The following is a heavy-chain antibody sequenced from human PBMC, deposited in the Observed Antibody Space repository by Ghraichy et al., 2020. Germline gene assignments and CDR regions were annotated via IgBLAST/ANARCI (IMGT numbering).Heavy chain of an antibody. V-gene: IGHV4-34*01. Sequence: TLSLTCAVYGGSFSGYYWSWIRQPPGKGLEWIGEINHSGSTNYNPSLKSRVTISVDTSKNQFSLKLSSVTAADTAVYYCARAPGYSSLAAFDYWGQGTLVIVSS. CDR3: ARAPGYSSLAAFDY. CDR1: GGSFSGYY. J-gene: IGHJ4*02. CDR2: INHSGST. D-gene: IGHD6-19*01.